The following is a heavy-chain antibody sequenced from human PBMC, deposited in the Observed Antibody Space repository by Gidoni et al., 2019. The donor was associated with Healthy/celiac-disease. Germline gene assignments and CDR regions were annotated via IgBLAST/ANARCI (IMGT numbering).Heavy chain of an antibody. Sequence: QVQLVESGGGVVQPGRSLRLSCAASGFTFSSYAMHWVRQAPGKGLEWVAVISYDGSNKYYADSVKGRFTISRDNSKNTLYLQMNSLRAEDTAVYYCASRGEEMATIFFDYWGQGTLVTVSS. CDR1: GFTFSSYA. V-gene: IGHV3-30-3*01. CDR3: ASRGEEMATIFFDY. CDR2: ISYDGSNK. J-gene: IGHJ4*02. D-gene: IGHD5-12*01.